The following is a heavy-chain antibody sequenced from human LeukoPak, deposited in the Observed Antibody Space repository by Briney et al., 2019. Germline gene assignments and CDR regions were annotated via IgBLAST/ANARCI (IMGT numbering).Heavy chain of an antibody. Sequence: SETLSLTCTVSGGSLSSYYWSWIRQPPGKGLEWIGYIYYSGSTNYNPSLKSRVTISVDTSKNQFSLKLSSVTAADTAVYYCARDPGSSLDYWGQGTLVTVSS. J-gene: IGHJ4*02. V-gene: IGHV4-59*01. D-gene: IGHD3-10*01. CDR1: GGSLSSYY. CDR3: ARDPGSSLDY. CDR2: IYYSGST.